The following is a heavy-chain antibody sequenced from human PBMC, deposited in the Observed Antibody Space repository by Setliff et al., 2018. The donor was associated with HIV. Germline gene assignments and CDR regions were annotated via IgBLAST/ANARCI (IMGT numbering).Heavy chain of an antibody. CDR3: ASGSGYCKNGVCYIGVHRTPDKYYFDS. CDR1: GDTFSNSL. J-gene: IGHJ4*02. CDR2: IIPLFGTA. V-gene: IGHV1-69*05. D-gene: IGHD2-8*01. Sequence: SVKVSCKASGDTFSNSLVTWVRQAPGQGLEWMGGIIPLFGTAHYAQKFQGRVTMTTDERMTTADLELRSLRSEDTAVYYGASGSGYCKNGVCYIGVHRTPDKYYFDSWGQGALVTVSS.